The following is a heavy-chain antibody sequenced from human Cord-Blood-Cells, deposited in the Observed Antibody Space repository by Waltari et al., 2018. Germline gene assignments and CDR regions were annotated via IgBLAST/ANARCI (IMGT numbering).Heavy chain of an antibody. V-gene: IGHV1-69*01. CDR2: NSPIFGTA. J-gene: IGHJ4*02. CDR1: GGTFSSYA. CDR3: ARGGYPYCSSTSCYFDY. Sequence: QVQLVQSGAEVKKPGSSVKVSCKASGGTFSSYAISWVRQAPGQGLEWMGGNSPIFGTANYAQKFQGRVTITADESTSTAYMELSSLRSEDTAVYYCARGGYPYCSSTSCYFDYWGQGTLVTVSS. D-gene: IGHD2-2*01.